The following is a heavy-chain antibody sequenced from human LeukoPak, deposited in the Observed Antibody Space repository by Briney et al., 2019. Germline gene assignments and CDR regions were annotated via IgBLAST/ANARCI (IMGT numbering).Heavy chain of an antibody. D-gene: IGHD3-22*01. CDR2: ISSNGGST. J-gene: IGHJ3*02. CDR3: ARDRAVYSDSRGYYPDAFDI. CDR1: GFTFSSYA. Sequence: GGSLRLSCSASGFTFSSYAMHWVRQAPGKGLEYVSAISSNGGSTYYADSVKGRFTISRDNSKNTLYLQMSSLRAEDTAVYYCARDRAVYSDSRGYYPDAFDIWGQGTMVTVSS. V-gene: IGHV3-64D*06.